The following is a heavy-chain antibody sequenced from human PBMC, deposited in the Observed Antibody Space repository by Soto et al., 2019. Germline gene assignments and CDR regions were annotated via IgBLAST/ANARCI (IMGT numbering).Heavy chain of an antibody. CDR3: ARDKIYKKGLYYYGMDV. Sequence: VKVFCKASGYTFTSYGISWVRQAPGQGLEWMGWISAYNGNTNYAQKLQGRVTMTTDTSASTAYMELRSLRSDDTAVYYCARDKIYKKGLYYYGMDVWGQGTTVPVSS. CDR1: GYTFTSYG. D-gene: IGHD5-12*01. CDR2: ISAYNGNT. J-gene: IGHJ6*02. V-gene: IGHV1-18*01.